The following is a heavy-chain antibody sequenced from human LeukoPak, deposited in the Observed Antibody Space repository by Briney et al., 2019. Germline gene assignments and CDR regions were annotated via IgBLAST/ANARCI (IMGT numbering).Heavy chain of an antibody. D-gene: IGHD3-22*01. Sequence: GGPLRLSCAASGFTFSSYAMSWVRQAPGKGLEWVSTISDSGGGTYYADSVKGRFTISRDNSKNTLYLQMSSLRAEDTVVYCCAKKPSSGYYYIDYWGQGTLVTVSS. J-gene: IGHJ4*02. CDR1: GFTFSSYA. CDR2: ISDSGGGT. CDR3: AKKPSSGYYYIDY. V-gene: IGHV3-23*01.